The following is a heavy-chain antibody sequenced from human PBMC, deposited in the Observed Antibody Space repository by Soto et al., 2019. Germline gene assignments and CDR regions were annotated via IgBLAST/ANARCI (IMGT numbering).Heavy chain of an antibody. CDR1: GGSFSGYI. V-gene: IGHV4-34*01. CDR3: ARGLISGSHYSGGWYYFDS. CDR2: INHSGSA. J-gene: IGHJ4*02. D-gene: IGHD1-26*01. Sequence: QVQLQQSGAGLLKPSETLSLTCDVYGGSFSGYIWTWIRQTPGKGLQWIGQINHSGSANYNPSPKSRVTISVHTSKSQFSLELSSVTAADTAVYYCARGLISGSHYSGGWYYFDSWGQGTQVTVSS.